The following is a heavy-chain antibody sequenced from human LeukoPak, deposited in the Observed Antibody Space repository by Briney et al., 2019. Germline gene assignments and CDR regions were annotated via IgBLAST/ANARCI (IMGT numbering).Heavy chain of an antibody. CDR2: INHSGST. CDR3: ARDRLSSGWYDY. J-gene: IGHJ4*02. D-gene: IGHD6-19*01. Sequence: SETLSLTCAVYGGSFSGYYWSWVRQPPGKGLEWIGEINHSGSTNYNPSLKSRVTISVDTSKNQFSLKLSSVTAADTAVYYCARDRLSSGWYDYWGQGTLVTVSS. V-gene: IGHV4-34*01. CDR1: GGSFSGYY.